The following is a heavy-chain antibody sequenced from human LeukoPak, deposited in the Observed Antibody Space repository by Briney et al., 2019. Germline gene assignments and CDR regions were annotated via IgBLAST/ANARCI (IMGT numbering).Heavy chain of an antibody. J-gene: IGHJ4*02. CDR1: GGSISSGSYY. D-gene: IGHD3-10*01. V-gene: IGHV4-61*02. CDR2: IYTSGST. CDR3: ARGGSGSYYLYYFDY. Sequence: SETPSLTCTVSGGSISSGSYYWSWIRQPAGKGQEWIGRIYTSGSTNYNPSLKSRVTISVDTSKNQFSVKLSSVTAADTAVYYCARGGSGSYYLYYFDYWGQGSLVTVSS.